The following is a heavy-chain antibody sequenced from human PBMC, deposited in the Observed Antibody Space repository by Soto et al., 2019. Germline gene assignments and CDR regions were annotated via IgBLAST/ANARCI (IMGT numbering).Heavy chain of an antibody. J-gene: IGHJ4*01. D-gene: IGHD5-18*01. CDR3: VRDRDLDRDMVHGDF. CDR1: GGTLNSYI. CDR2: IIPILGIA. Sequence: SVKVSCKASGGTLNSYIISWVRQAPEQGLEWMGRIIPILGIANYAQKFQGRVTITADKSTSTAYMELSSLRDEDTAVYYCVRDRDLDRDMVHGDFWGQGTLVTVSS. V-gene: IGHV1-69*04.